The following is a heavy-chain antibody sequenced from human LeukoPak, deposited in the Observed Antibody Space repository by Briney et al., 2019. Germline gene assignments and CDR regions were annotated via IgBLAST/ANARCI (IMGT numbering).Heavy chain of an antibody. CDR2: IYYSGST. D-gene: IGHD5-24*01. V-gene: IGHV4-61*01. CDR1: GGSVSSGSYY. Sequence: SETLSLTCTVSGGSVSSGSYYWSWIRQPPGTGLEWIGYIYYSGSTNHNPSLKSRVTISVDTSKNQFSLKLSSVTAADTAVYYCARIRRDGYNIDYWGQGTLFTVSS. CDR3: ARIRRDGYNIDY. J-gene: IGHJ4*02.